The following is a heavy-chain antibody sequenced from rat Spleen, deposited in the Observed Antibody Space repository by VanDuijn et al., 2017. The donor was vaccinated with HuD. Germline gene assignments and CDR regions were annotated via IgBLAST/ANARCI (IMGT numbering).Heavy chain of an antibody. J-gene: IGHJ3*01. Sequence: EVQLVESGGGLVQPGRSLKLSCAASGFTYSNYVMAWVSQAPTKGLEWVASISTGGGNTYYRDSVKGRFTISRDNAKNTLYLQMDSLRSEDTAPYYCARGGYNYGWFAYWGQGTLVTVSS. CDR3: ARGGYNYGWFAY. V-gene: IGHV5S13*01. CDR1: GFTYSNYV. D-gene: IGHD1-9*01. CDR2: ISTGGGNT.